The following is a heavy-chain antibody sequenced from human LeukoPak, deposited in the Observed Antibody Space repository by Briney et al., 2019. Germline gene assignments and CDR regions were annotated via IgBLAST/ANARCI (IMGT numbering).Heavy chain of an antibody. J-gene: IGHJ3*02. CDR3: AKATVVPLDAFDI. Sequence: GGSLRLSCAASGFTFDDYAMHWVRQAPGKGLELVSGISWNSGSIGYADSVKGRFTISRDNAKNSLYLQMNSLRAEDTALYYCAKATVVPLDAFDIWGQGTMVTVSS. CDR1: GFTFDDYA. V-gene: IGHV3-9*01. CDR2: ISWNSGSI. D-gene: IGHD4-23*01.